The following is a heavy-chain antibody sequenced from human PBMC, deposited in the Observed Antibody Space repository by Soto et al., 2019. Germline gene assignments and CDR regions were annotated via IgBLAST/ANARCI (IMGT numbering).Heavy chain of an antibody. CDR1: GGSISSYY. CDR2: IYYSGST. Sequence: ASETLSLTCTVSGGSISSYYWSWIRQPPGKGLEWIGYIYYSGSTNYNPSLKSRVTISVDTSKNQFSLKLSSVTAADTAVYYCARDSGFRFDYWGQGTLVTVSS. CDR3: ARDSGFRFDY. D-gene: IGHD3-10*01. J-gene: IGHJ4*02. V-gene: IGHV4-59*01.